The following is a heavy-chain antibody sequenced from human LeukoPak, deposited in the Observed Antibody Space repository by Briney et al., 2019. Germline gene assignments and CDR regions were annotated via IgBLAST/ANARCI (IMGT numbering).Heavy chain of an antibody. CDR3: ARRGSYGDYNFDY. J-gene: IGHJ4*02. CDR2: IYHSGST. V-gene: IGHV4-59*01. CDR1: GGSISSYY. D-gene: IGHD4-17*01. Sequence: SETLSLTCTVSGGSISSYYWSWIRQPPGKGLEWIGYIYHSGSTNYNPSLKSRVTISVDTSKNQFSLKLSSVTAADTAVYYCARRGSYGDYNFDYWGPGTLVTVSS.